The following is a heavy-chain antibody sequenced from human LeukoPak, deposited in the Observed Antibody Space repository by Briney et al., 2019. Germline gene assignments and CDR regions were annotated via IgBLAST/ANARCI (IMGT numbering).Heavy chain of an antibody. CDR3: ASPYGSGSYSDAFDI. D-gene: IGHD3-10*01. J-gene: IGHJ3*02. CDR2: IDHSGST. Sequence: SETLSLTCAVYGGSFSGYYWTWIRQPPGKGLEWIGEIDHSGSTNYNPSLKSRVTISVDTSKNQFSLRPSSVTAADTAVYYCASPYGSGSYSDAFDIWGQGTMVTVSS. CDR1: GGSFSGYY. V-gene: IGHV4-34*01.